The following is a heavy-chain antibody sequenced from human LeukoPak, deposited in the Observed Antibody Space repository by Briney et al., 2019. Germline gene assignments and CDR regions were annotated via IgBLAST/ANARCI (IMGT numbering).Heavy chain of an antibody. CDR1: GGSFSGYY. D-gene: IGHD3-10*01. Sequence: SETLSLTCAVYGGSFSGYYWSWIRQPPGKGLEWIGEINHSGSTNYNPSLKSRVTISVDTSKNQFSLKLSSVTAADTAVYYCARGSRLYRGSGSYNYWDQGTLVTVSS. CDR2: INHSGST. V-gene: IGHV4-34*01. CDR3: ARGSRLYRGSGSYNY. J-gene: IGHJ4*02.